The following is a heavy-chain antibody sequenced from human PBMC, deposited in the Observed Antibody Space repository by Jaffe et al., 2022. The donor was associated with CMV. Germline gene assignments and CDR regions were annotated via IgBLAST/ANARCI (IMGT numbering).Heavy chain of an antibody. CDR3: TRRRVAGGHGMDV. Sequence: EVQLVESGGGLVQPGGSLKLSCAASGFTFSGSAMHWVRQASGKGLEWVGRIRSKANSYATAYAASVKGRFTISRDDSKNTAYLQMNSLKTEDTAVYYCTRRRVAGGHGMDVWGQGTTVTVSS. V-gene: IGHV3-73*02. D-gene: IGHD6-19*01. CDR1: GFTFSGSA. J-gene: IGHJ6*02. CDR2: IRSKANSYAT.